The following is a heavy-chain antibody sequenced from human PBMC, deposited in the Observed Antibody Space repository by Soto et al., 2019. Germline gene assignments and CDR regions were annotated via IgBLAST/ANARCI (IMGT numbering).Heavy chain of an antibody. Sequence: QGQLVQSGGEAKKPGASVKVSCKASGYTFTRYGISWVRQAPGQGLEWMGWISGYNGDTNYAQKLRGRVTMTIATSTSTAYMELRSMTSDDTAVYYCAKNGQPPYYYYGMDVWGQGTTVTVSS. D-gene: IGHD2-8*01. CDR2: ISGYNGDT. J-gene: IGHJ6*02. CDR1: GYTFTRYG. CDR3: AKNGQPPYYYYGMDV. V-gene: IGHV1-18*01.